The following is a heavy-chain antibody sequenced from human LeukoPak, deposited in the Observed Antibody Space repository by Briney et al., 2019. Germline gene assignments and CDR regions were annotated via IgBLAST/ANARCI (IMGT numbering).Heavy chain of an antibody. CDR2: ISSSSSTI. CDR1: GVTFSSYS. Sequence: GGSLRLSCAASGVTFSSYSMNWVRQAPGKGLEWVSYISSSSSTIYYADSVKGRFTISRDNAKNSLYLQMNSLRAEDTAVYYCARLSSGFGELSHYYYYYMDVWGKGTTVTISS. CDR3: ARLSSGFGELSHYYYYYMDV. V-gene: IGHV3-48*01. D-gene: IGHD3-10*01. J-gene: IGHJ6*03.